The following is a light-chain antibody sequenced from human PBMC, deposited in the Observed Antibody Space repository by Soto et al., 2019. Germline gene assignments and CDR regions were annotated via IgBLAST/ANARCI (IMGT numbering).Light chain of an antibody. V-gene: IGKV4-1*01. J-gene: IGKJ1*01. CDR3: QQSYDTPRT. Sequence: DIVMTQSPDSLAVSLGERATINCKSSQSVLYSSNIKNYLAWYQQKSGQSPKLLIYWASTRESGVPDRFSGSGSGTDFTLTISSLQAEDAAVYYCQQSYDTPRTFGQGTKVEIK. CDR1: QSVLYSSNIKNY. CDR2: WAS.